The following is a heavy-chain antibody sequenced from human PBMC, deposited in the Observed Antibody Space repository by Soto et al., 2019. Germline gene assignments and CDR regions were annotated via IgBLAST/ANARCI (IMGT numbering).Heavy chain of an antibody. J-gene: IGHJ4*02. Sequence: SETLSLTCTVSGGSISSNYWTGIRQPPGKGLEWIGYVYNSGSTNYNPSLKTRVTISEDTSKSQFSLKVNSMTAADTAVYYCARYRREAVAGYTLDNWGQGILVTFSS. V-gene: IGHV4-59*01. D-gene: IGHD6-13*01. CDR2: VYNSGST. CDR3: ARYRREAVAGYTLDN. CDR1: GGSISSNY.